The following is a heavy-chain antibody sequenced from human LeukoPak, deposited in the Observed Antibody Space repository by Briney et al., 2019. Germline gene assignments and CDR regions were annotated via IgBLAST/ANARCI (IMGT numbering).Heavy chain of an antibody. CDR2: ISGSGGST. CDR3: AKTSGVVVPAAMISY. J-gene: IGHJ4*02. Sequence: SGGSLRLSCAASGFTFSSYAMSWVRQAPGKGLEWVSAISGSGGSTYYADSVKGRFTISRDNSKNTLYLQMNSLRAEDTAVYYCAKTSGVVVPAAMISYWGQGTLVTVSS. CDR1: GFTFSSYA. V-gene: IGHV3-23*01. D-gene: IGHD2-2*01.